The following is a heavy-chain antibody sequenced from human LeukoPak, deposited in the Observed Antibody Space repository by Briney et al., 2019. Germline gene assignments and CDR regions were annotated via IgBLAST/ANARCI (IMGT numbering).Heavy chain of an antibody. V-gene: IGHV3-23*01. J-gene: IGHJ4*02. D-gene: IGHD4-17*01. CDR3: AKERQTTTAFDS. Sequence: GGSLRLSCAASSFTFSSNPMAWVRQAPGKGLEWVSLIGGSGDKTYYADSVKGRFTISGDNSKNTLYLQMSSLRVEDTAVYYCAKERQTTTAFDSWGQGTLVTVSS. CDR2: IGGSGDKT. CDR1: SFTFSSNP.